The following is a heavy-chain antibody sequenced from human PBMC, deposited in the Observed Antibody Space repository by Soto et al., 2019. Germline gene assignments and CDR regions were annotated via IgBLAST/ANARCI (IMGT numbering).Heavy chain of an antibody. J-gene: IGHJ5*02. CDR2: INHSGST. CDR1: GGSISSSNW. CDR3: ARVLQIAAAGTASNWFDP. Sequence: LRETLSLTCAVSGGSISSSNWWSWIRQPPGKGLEWIGEINHSGSTNYNPSLKSRVTISVDTSKNQFSLKLSSVTAADTAVYYCARVLQIAAAGTASNWFDPWGQGTLVTVSS. D-gene: IGHD6-13*01. V-gene: IGHV4-4*02.